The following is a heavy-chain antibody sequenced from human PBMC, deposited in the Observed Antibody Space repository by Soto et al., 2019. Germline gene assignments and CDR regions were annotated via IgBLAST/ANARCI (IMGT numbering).Heavy chain of an antibody. V-gene: IGHV1-69*01. J-gene: IGHJ6*02. CDR3: ARSSSNPLDV. Sequence: QVQLVQSGAEVKKPGSSVRVSCKASGGTFSSYAYSWVRQAPGQGLEWMGGINPIFGTTNYAQKFQGRVTITADESTSTAYLGLSTLGSEDTAMYYCARSSSNPLDVWGQGTTVTVSS. CDR2: INPIFGTT. CDR1: GGTFSSYA.